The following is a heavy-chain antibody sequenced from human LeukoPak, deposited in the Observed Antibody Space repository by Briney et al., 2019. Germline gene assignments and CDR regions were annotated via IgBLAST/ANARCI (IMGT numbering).Heavy chain of an antibody. D-gene: IGHD3-10*01. J-gene: IGHJ6*02. Sequence: GAALKISCQGSGSIFTSYWIGWGRPLPGKGLEWMGIIYPGDSDTRYSPSFQGQVTISADKSISTAYLQWSSLKASDTAMYYCARHAKLWFGESPPYYYGMDVWGQGTTVTVSS. CDR1: GSIFTSYW. CDR3: ARHAKLWFGESPPYYYGMDV. V-gene: IGHV5-51*01. CDR2: IYPGDSDT.